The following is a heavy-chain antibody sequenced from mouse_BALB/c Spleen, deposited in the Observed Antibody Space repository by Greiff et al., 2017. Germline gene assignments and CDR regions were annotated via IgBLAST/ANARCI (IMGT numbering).Heavy chain of an antibody. CDR3: ARAPYDYSSFDD. CDR2: IWAGGST. CDR1: GFSLTSYG. V-gene: IGHV2-9*02. J-gene: IGHJ2*01. D-gene: IGHD2-4*01. Sequence: VQLQQSGPGLVAPSQSLSISCTVSGFSLTSYGVHWVRQPPGKGLEWLGVIWAGGSTNYNSALMSRLSISKDNSKSQVFLKMNSLQTDDTAMYYCARAPYDYSSFDDWGQGTTLTVSS.